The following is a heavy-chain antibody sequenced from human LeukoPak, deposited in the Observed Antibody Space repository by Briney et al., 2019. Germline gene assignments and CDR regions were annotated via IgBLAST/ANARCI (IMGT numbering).Heavy chain of an antibody. CDR3: ARHYYGSGSYSAENWFDP. V-gene: IGHV4-39*01. D-gene: IGHD3-10*01. Sequence: SETLSLTCTVSGGSISSSSYYWGWIRQPPGKGLEWIGSIYYSGSTYYNPSLKSRVTISVDTSKNQFSLKLSSVTAADTAVYYCARHYYGSGSYSAENWFDPWGQGTLVTVSS. CDR1: GGSISSSSYY. CDR2: IYYSGST. J-gene: IGHJ5*02.